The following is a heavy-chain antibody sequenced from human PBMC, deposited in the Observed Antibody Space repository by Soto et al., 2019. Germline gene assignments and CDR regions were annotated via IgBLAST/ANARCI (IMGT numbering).Heavy chain of an antibody. V-gene: IGHV1-18*01. J-gene: IGHJ6*02. CDR3: ARDPDPHDYGLIGMDV. CDR2: ISAYNGNT. Sequence: ASVKVSCKASGYTFTSYGISWVRQAPGQGLEWMGWISAYNGNTNYAQKLQGRVTMTTDTSTSTAYMELRSLRSDDTAVYYCARDPDPHDYGLIGMDVWGQGTTVTVS. D-gene: IGHD4-17*01. CDR1: GYTFTSYG.